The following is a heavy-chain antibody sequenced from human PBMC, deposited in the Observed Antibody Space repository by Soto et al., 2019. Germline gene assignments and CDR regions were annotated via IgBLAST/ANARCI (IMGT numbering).Heavy chain of an antibody. J-gene: IGHJ4*02. D-gene: IGHD3-22*01. CDR3: ARGDYYDSSGYYLFDY. CDR2: IGTAGDT. V-gene: IGHV3-13*01. CDR1: GFTFSSYD. Sequence: GGSLRLSCAASGFTFSSYDMHWVRQATGKGLEWVSAIGTAGDTYYPGSVKGRFTISRENAKNSLYLQMNSLRAGDTAVYYCARGDYYDSSGYYLFDYWGQGTLVTVSS.